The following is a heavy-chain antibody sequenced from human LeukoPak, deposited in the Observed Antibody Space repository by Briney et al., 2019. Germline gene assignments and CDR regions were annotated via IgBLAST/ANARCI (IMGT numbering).Heavy chain of an antibody. CDR2: INSDGSTT. CDR3: ARDYNYAIDY. V-gene: IGHV3-74*01. J-gene: IGHJ4*02. D-gene: IGHD5-18*01. Sequence: GGSLRLSCVASGFTFSSCGMHWVRQAPGKGLVWASHINSDGSTTNYADSVRGRFTISRDNAKDTVHLQMISLRAEDTAVYYCARDYNYAIDYWGQGTLVTVSS. CDR1: GFTFSSCG.